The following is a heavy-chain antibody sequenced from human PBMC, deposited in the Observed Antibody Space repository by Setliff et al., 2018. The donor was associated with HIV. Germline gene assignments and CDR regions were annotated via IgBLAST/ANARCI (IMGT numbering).Heavy chain of an antibody. CDR2: IYTGGST. CDR1: GGSISGFH. D-gene: IGHD2-15*01. CDR3: ARAKGYCNDDGCFSNFDY. V-gene: IGHV4-4*08. Sequence: SETLSLTCTVSGGSISGFHWSWIRQSPGKGLEWIGYIYTGGSTNYNPSLKSRVTISVDTSKNQFSLKLSSVTAADTAMYYCARAKGYCNDDGCFSNFDYWGQGTLVTVSS. J-gene: IGHJ4*02.